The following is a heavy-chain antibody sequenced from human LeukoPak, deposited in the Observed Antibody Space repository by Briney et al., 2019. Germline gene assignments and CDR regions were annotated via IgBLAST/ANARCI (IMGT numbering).Heavy chain of an antibody. CDR1: GFTFTFYS. J-gene: IGHJ4*02. D-gene: IGHD4-17*01. CDR2: ISSLGRSYK. CDR3: VRPSIDDYGDCGY. V-gene: IGHV3-21*01. Sequence: GGSLRLSCAASGFTFTFYSMNWVRQAPGKGLEWISSISSLGRSYKYYADSVKGRFTISRDDAKNSLYLQVNSLRADDTAVYYCVRPSIDDYGDCGYWGQGTLATVSS.